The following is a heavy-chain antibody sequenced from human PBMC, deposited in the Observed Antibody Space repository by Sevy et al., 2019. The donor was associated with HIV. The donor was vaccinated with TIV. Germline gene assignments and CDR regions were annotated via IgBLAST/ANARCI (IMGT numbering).Heavy chain of an antibody. CDR1: EFTVSSSY. D-gene: IGHD1-26*01. Sequence: GESLKISCAASEFTVSSSYMSWVRQAPGKGLEWVSILYSGGSTYYAASVKGRFAFSRDNSKNTLYLQMNSLRAEDTAVYYCARAGTGSYRAYFDYWGQGTLVTVSS. J-gene: IGHJ4*02. CDR2: LYSGGST. CDR3: ARAGTGSYRAYFDY. V-gene: IGHV3-53*01.